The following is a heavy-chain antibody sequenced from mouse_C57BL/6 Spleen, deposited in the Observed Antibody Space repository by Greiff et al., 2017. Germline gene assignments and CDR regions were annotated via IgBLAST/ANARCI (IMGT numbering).Heavy chain of an antibody. CDR3: ASPYYYGSTWYFDV. V-gene: IGHV1-59*01. CDR1: GYTFTSYW. J-gene: IGHJ1*03. D-gene: IGHD1-1*01. CDR2: IDPSDSYT. Sequence: VQLQQPGAELVRPGTSVKLSCKASGYTFTSYWMHWVKQRPGQGLEWIGVIDPSDSYTNYNQKFKGKATLTVDTSSSTAYMQLSSLTSEDSAVYYCASPYYYGSTWYFDVWGTGTTVTVSS.